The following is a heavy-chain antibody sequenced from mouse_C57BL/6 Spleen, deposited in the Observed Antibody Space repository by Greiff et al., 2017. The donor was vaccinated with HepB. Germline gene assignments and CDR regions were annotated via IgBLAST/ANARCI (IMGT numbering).Heavy chain of an antibody. D-gene: IGHD1-1*01. Sequence: EVKLMESGGGLVKPGGSLKLSCAASGFTFSSYTMSWVRQTPEKRLEWVATISGGGGNTYYPDSVKGRFTISRDNAKNTLYLQMSSLRSEDTALYYCARQLRYFDYWGQGTTLTVSS. J-gene: IGHJ2*01. V-gene: IGHV5-9*01. CDR1: GFTFSSYT. CDR3: ARQLRYFDY. CDR2: ISGGGGNT.